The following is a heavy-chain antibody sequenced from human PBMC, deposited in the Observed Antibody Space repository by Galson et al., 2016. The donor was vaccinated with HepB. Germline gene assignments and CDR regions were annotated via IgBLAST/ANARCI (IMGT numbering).Heavy chain of an antibody. V-gene: IGHV3-21*01. Sequence: LEWVSSISSGSAYRYYADSVKGRFTISRDNAKKSLYLQMNSLRAKDMAVYYCARMRYSSGWLDGFDIWGQGTMVTVSS. CDR2: ISSGSAYR. CDR3: ARMRYSSGWLDGFDI. D-gene: IGHD6-19*01. J-gene: IGHJ3*02.